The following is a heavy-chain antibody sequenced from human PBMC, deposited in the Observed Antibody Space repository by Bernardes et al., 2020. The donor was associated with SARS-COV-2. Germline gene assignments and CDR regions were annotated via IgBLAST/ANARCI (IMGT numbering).Heavy chain of an antibody. Sequence: ASVKVSCMASGYTFTSYGFSWVRQAPGQGLEWMGFINPHNGYTNYAQKFQGRVTMTTDTSANTAHMELRGLVSDDTAMYYCARAGYYFDRSAYYPGLDVWGQGTTVTV. CDR1: GYTFTSYG. CDR2: INPHNGYT. D-gene: IGHD3-22*01. J-gene: IGHJ6*02. V-gene: IGHV1-18*04. CDR3: ARAGYYFDRSAYYPGLDV.